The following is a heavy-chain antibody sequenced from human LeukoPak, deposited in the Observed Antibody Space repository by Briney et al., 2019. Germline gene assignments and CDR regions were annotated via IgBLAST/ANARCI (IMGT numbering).Heavy chain of an antibody. D-gene: IGHD6-6*01. CDR1: GGSFSGYY. CDR2: INRSGST. Sequence: SETLSLTCAVYGGSFSGYYWSWIRQPPGKGLEWIGEINRSGSTNYNPSLKSRVTISVDTSKNQSSLKLSSVTAADTAVYYCARGRKGIAARPYYYYYGMDVWGQGTTVTVSS. V-gene: IGHV4-34*01. CDR3: ARGRKGIAARPYYYYYGMDV. J-gene: IGHJ6*02.